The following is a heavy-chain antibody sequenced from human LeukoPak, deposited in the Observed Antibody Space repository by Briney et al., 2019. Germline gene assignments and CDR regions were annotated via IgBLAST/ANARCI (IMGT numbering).Heavy chain of an antibody. CDR1: GGSFSGYY. J-gene: IGHJ6*03. D-gene: IGHD6-13*01. V-gene: IGHV4-34*01. Sequence: SETLSLTCAVYGGSFSGYYWSWIRQPPGKGLERIGEINHSGSTNYNPSLKSRVTISVDTSKKQFSLKLSSVTAADTAVYYCARGFSSKHNYYYYYMDVWGKGTTVTVSS. CDR3: ARGFSSKHNYYYYYMDV. CDR2: INHSGST.